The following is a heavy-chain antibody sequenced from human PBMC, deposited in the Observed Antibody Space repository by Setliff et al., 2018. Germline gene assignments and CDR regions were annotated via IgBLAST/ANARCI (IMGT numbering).Heavy chain of an antibody. CDR2: INPSSGRT. CDR3: ARDVFPYHYEGAFDI. V-gene: IGHV1-46*01. D-gene: IGHD3-22*01. CDR1: GYTFTSHY. J-gene: IGHJ3*02. Sequence: AASVKVSCKASGYTFTSHYMHWVRQAPGLGLEWMGTINPSSGRTSYAQKFQGRVTMTRDTSTSTVYRDMSSLRSEGTAVYYCARDVFPYHYEGAFDIWGQGTMVTVSS.